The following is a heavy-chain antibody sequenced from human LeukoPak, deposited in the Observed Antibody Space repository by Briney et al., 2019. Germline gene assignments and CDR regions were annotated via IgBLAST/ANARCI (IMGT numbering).Heavy chain of an antibody. V-gene: IGHV3-23*01. CDR2: ISGSGGST. J-gene: IGHJ4*02. Sequence: GGSLRLSCAASGFTFSSYSMNWVRQAPGKGLGWVSAISGSGGSTYYADSVKGRFTISRDNSKNTLYLQMNSLRAEDTAVYYCARCSQWELLSQFDYWGQGTLVTVSS. CDR3: ARCSQWELLSQFDY. D-gene: IGHD1-26*01. CDR1: GFTFSSYS.